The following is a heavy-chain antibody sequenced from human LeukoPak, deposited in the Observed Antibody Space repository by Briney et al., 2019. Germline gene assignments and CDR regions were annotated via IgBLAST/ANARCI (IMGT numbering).Heavy chain of an antibody. V-gene: IGHV3-21*01. CDR2: ISSSSSYI. D-gene: IGHD2-2*01. CDR3: ARALGYCSSTSCYDFDY. CDR1: GFTFGSYS. J-gene: IGHJ4*02. Sequence: GGSLRLSCAASGFTFGSYSMNWVRQAPGKGLEWVSSISSSSSYIYYADSVKGRFTISRDNAKNSLYLQMNSLRAEDTAVYYCARALGYCSSTSCYDFDYWGQGTLVTVSS.